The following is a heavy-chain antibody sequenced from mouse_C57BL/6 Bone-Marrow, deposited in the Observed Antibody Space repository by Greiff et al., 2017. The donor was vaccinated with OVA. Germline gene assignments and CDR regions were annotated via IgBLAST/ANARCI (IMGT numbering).Heavy chain of an antibody. Sequence: QVQLKDSGPGLVKPGASVRISCKAPGYAFIGSWLNWVKQSPGRGLGWIGRFYPGNGDTTYNGKFKGKATLTADKSSSTAYMQLSSLTSEDSAVYFCARGGPTWNFDYWGQGTTLTVSS. D-gene: IGHD2-10*01. CDR1: GYAFIGSW. CDR2: FYPGNGDT. CDR3: ARGGPTWNFDY. J-gene: IGHJ2*01. V-gene: IGHV1-82*01.